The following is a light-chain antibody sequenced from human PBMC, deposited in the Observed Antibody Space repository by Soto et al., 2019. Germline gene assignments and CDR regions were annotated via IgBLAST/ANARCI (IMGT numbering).Light chain of an antibody. CDR2: DAS. Sequence: DIQMTQSPSTLSASVGDRVTITCRASQSISSWLAWYQQKPGKAPKLLIFDASSLESGTPSRFSGSRSGTKFSPTINGLKPDDFATYYCQQYDNYKPLTFGGGTKVDIK. V-gene: IGKV1-5*01. CDR1: QSISSW. CDR3: QQYDNYKPLT. J-gene: IGKJ4*01.